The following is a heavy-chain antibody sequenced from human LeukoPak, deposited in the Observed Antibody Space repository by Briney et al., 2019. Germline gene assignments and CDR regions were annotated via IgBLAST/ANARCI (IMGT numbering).Heavy chain of an antibody. D-gene: IGHD6-13*01. Sequence: SENLSLTFTVSGGSISSGGYYWSWIRQPPGKGLEWIGYIYHSGSTYYNPSLKSRVTISVDRSKNQFSLKLSSVTAADTAVYYCARDGVGSSSWSKGSYYYYYMDVWGKGTTVTVSS. V-gene: IGHV4-30-2*01. J-gene: IGHJ6*03. CDR2: IYHSGST. CDR3: ARDGVGSSSWSKGSYYYYYMDV. CDR1: GGSISSGGYY.